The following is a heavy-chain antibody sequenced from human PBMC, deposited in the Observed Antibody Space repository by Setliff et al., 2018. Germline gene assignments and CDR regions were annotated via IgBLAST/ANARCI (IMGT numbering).Heavy chain of an antibody. Sequence: KASETLSLTCTVSGGSISSYYWGWIRQPPGKGLEWIGSIHYSGSTYYNPSLKSRVTISVDTSKNQFSLKLSSVTAADTAVYYCANSAYLRELDYWGQGTMVTVSS. V-gene: IGHV4-39*07. CDR2: IHYSGST. D-gene: IGHD1-26*01. CDR1: GGSISSYY. CDR3: ANSAYLRELDY. J-gene: IGHJ4*03.